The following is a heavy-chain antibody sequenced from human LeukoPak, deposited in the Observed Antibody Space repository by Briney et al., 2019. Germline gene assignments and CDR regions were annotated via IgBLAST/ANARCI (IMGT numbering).Heavy chain of an antibody. CDR2: IYYSGST. J-gene: IGHJ3*02. V-gene: IGHV4-59*01. CDR1: GGSISSYY. D-gene: IGHD1-14*01. Sequence: SETLSLTCTVSGGSISSYYWSWIRQPPGKGLEWIGYIYYSGSTNYNPSLKSRVTISVDTSKNQFSLKLSSVTAADTAVYYCARLLKGGPEAFDIWGQGTMVTVSS. CDR3: ARLLKGGPEAFDI.